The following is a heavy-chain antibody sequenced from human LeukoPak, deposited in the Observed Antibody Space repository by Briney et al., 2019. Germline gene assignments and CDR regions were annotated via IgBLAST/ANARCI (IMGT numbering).Heavy chain of an antibody. D-gene: IGHD3-22*01. Sequence: GGSLRLSCVASGISFSSYWMAWVRQAPGKGLEWVANIKYDGTHKFYADSVKGRFTISRDNAKNSLFLEMNSLTADDTAVYFCASSHDSSGNDWGQGTLATVSS. V-gene: IGHV3-7*01. CDR1: GISFSSYW. CDR3: ASSHDSSGND. CDR2: IKYDGTHK. J-gene: IGHJ4*02.